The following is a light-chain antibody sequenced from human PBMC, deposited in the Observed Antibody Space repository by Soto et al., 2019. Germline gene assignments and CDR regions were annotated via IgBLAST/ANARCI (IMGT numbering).Light chain of an antibody. CDR2: GAS. Sequence: ETVLTQSPATLSLSPGESATLSCRASQSVSSNLAWYQQKPGQAPRLLIYGASIRATGIPDRFSGSGSGTDFTLTISGLEPEDFAVYSCQQYDTSPRTFGQGTKVDIK. J-gene: IGKJ1*01. CDR3: QQYDTSPRT. CDR1: QSVSSN. V-gene: IGKV3-20*01.